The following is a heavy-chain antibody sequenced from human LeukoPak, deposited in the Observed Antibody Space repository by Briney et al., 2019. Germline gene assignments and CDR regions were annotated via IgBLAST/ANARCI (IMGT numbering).Heavy chain of an antibody. V-gene: IGHV1-2*06. CDR3: VREITRATTYFDS. J-gene: IGHJ4*02. CDR2: INPNNGDT. D-gene: IGHD1-26*01. Sequence: ASVKVSCKASEGTFSSYAISRVRQAPGQGLEWMGRINPNNGDTNYAQKFPGRVTLTRDTSIGTAYMELSSLRSDDTAMYYCVREITRATTYFDSWGQGTLVTVSS. CDR1: EGTFSSYA.